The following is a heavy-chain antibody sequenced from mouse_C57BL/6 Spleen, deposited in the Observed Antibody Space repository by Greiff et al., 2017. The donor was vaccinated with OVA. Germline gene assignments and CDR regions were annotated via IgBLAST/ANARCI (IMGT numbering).Heavy chain of an antibody. V-gene: IGHV1-55*01. J-gene: IGHJ4*01. Sequence: VQLQQSGAELVKPGASVKMSCKASGYTFTSYWITWVKQRPGQGLEWIGDIYPGSGSTNYNEKFKSKATLTVDTSSSTAYMQLSSLTSEDSAVYYCARDYGSSYVGSAMDYWGQGTSVTVSS. D-gene: IGHD1-1*01. CDR2: IYPGSGST. CDR3: ARDYGSSYVGSAMDY. CDR1: GYTFTSYW.